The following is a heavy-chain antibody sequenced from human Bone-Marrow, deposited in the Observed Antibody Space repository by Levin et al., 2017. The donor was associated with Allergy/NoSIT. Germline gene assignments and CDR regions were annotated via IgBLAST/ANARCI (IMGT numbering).Heavy chain of an antibody. J-gene: IGHJ4*02. CDR1: GFTFRNYA. Sequence: PGGSLRLSCAVSGFTFRNYAMAWVRQAPGKGLEWVSDITGSGGSTSYADSVKGRFTISRDNSRNTLFLQMNSLTAEDTAVYYCAKNQAARPYFYFDYWGQGTLVSVSS. V-gene: IGHV3-23*01. CDR3: AKNQAARPYFYFDY. D-gene: IGHD6-6*01. CDR2: ITGSGGST.